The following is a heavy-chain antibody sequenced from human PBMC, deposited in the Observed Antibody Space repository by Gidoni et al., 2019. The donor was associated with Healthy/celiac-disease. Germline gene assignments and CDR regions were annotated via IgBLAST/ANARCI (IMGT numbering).Heavy chain of an antibody. CDR1: GYTFTSYA. J-gene: IGHJ5*02. V-gene: IGHV1-3*01. CDR3: ARDAIKTRDTTKDWFDP. Sequence: QVQLVQSGAEVKKPGASVKVSCKASGYTFTSYAMHWVRQAPGQRLEWMGWINAGNGNTKYSQKFQGRVTITRDTSASTAYMELSSLRSEDTAVYYCARDAIKTRDTTKDWFDPWGQGTLVTVSS. CDR2: INAGNGNT. D-gene: IGHD5-18*01.